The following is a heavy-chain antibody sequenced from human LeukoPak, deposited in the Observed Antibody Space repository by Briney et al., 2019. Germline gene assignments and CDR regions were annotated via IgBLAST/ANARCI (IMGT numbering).Heavy chain of an antibody. CDR1: GGSISSSSYY. J-gene: IGHJ4*02. CDR2: IYYSGST. V-gene: IGHV4-39*07. D-gene: IGHD3-9*01. Sequence: PSETLSLTCTVSGGSISSSSYYWGWIRQPPGKGLEWIGSIYYSGSTYYNPSLKSRVTISVDTSKNQFSLKLSSVTAADTAVYYCARGTHGYYDILTGYYDPQALDYWGQGTLVTVSS. CDR3: ARGTHGYYDILTGYYDPQALDY.